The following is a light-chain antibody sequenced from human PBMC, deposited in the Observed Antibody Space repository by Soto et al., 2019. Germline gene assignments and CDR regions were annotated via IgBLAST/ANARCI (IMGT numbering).Light chain of an antibody. Sequence: QSVLAQPASVSGSPGQSITISCTGTSSDVGSYNLVSWYQQHPGKAPKPIIYEGSMRPSGVSNRFSGSKSGNTASLTISGLQAEDEADYYCCSYVGSSTWVFGGGTKLTVL. CDR1: SSDVGSYNL. J-gene: IGLJ2*01. V-gene: IGLV2-23*01. CDR2: EGS. CDR3: CSYVGSSTWV.